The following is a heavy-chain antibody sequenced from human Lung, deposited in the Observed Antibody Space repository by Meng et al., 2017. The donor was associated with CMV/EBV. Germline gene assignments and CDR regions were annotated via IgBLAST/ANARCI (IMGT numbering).Heavy chain of an antibody. CDR3: AKDGAAVDPAEYLHH. CDR2: ITWDGGAT. CDR1: GFTFDDYT. J-gene: IGHJ1*01. D-gene: IGHD6-13*01. V-gene: IGHV3-43*01. Sequence: ESLRPSXAASGFTFDDYTLHWVRQAPGKGLEWVSFITWDGGATYYADSVKGRFTISRDNTKNSLYLQMNSLKSDDTAVYYCAKDGAAVDPAEYLHHWGQGTLVTVSS.